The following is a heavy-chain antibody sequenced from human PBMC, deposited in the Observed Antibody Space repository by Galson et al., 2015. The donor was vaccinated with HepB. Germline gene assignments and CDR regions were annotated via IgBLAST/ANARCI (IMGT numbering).Heavy chain of an antibody. Sequence: SETLSLTCSVSGASISSYYWSWIRQPPGKGLEWIAYIYYIGSTNYNPSFKSRVTILVDRSKNQFSLRLSSVTAADTAVYYCASSERDTSSWYYWGQGTLVTVSS. D-gene: IGHD6-13*01. J-gene: IGHJ4*02. V-gene: IGHV4-59*01. CDR1: GASISSYY. CDR2: IYYIGST. CDR3: ASSERDTSSWYY.